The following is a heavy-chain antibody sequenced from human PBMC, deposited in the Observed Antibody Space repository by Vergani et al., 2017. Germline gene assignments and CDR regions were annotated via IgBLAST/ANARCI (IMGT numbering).Heavy chain of an antibody. D-gene: IGHD3-16*01. CDR2: IGSSGPYI. CDR1: GFTFSDFS. Sequence: VQLVESGGGVVQPGGSLRLSCAASGFTFSDFSMSWVRQAPGKGLEWVAFIGSSGPYINYADSVKGRFTISRDNSKNTLYLEMESLRVEDTAVYFCARDKSKRAPAVMGTYYYYMDVWGKGTKVTVSS. CDR3: ARDKSKRAPAVMGTYYYYMDV. V-gene: IGHV3-21*01. J-gene: IGHJ6*03.